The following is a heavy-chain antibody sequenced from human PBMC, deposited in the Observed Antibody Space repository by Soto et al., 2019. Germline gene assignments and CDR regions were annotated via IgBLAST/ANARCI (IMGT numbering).Heavy chain of an antibody. J-gene: IGHJ4*02. CDR2: IYWDDDK. Sequence: QITLNESGPPVVKPAETLTLTCTFSGFSLTTSGVGVGWIRQSPGKAPEWLALIYWDDDKRYSASLKSRLTITKDTSKNQVVLTMASVDPADTSTYYCAHRILRTVFGLVTTTATYFDLWGQGTPVVVSS. D-gene: IGHD3-3*01. CDR1: GFSLTTSGVG. V-gene: IGHV2-5*02. CDR3: AHRILRTVFGLVTTTATYFDL.